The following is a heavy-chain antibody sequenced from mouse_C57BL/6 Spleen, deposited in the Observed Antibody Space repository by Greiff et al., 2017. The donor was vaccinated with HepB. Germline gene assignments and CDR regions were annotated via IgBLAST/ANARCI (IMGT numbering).Heavy chain of an antibody. V-gene: IGHV1-62-2*01. CDR1: GYTFTEYT. CDR2: FYPGRGSI. CDR3: ARHALYYGSSYPFAY. D-gene: IGHD1-1*01. J-gene: IGHJ3*01. Sequence: VQLQQSGAELVKPGASVKLSCKASGYTFTEYTIHWVKQRSGQGLEWIGWFYPGRGSIKYNEKFKDKATWNAEKSSSTVYMELSRLTSEDSAVYFCARHALYYGSSYPFAYWGQGTLVTVSA.